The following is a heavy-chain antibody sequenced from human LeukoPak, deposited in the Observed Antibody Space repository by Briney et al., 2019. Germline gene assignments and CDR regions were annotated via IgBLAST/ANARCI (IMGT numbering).Heavy chain of an antibody. V-gene: IGHV3-23*01. D-gene: IGHD2-15*01. CDR3: AKGRALEVVAAFNY. Sequence: GGSLRLSCAASGFTFSTYAMSWVRQAPGKGLEWVSAISGSGANTYYADSVKGRFTISRDNSKNTLSLQMNTLRTDDTAVYYCAKGRALEVVAAFNYWGQGTVVTVSS. CDR1: GFTFSTYA. CDR2: ISGSGANT. J-gene: IGHJ4*02.